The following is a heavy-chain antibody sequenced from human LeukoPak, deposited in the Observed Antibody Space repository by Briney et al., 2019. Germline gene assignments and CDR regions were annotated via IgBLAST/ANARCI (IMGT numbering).Heavy chain of an antibody. CDR1: GGSISSGSYY. J-gene: IGHJ6*03. Sequence: PSQTLSLTCTVSGGSISSGSYYWSWIRQPAGKGLEWIGRIYTSGSTNYNPSLKSRVTISVDTSKNQFSLKLSSVTAADTAVYYCARAYYDFWSGSTRYYYYMDVWGKGTAVTVSS. D-gene: IGHD3-3*01. CDR2: IYTSGST. V-gene: IGHV4-61*02. CDR3: ARAYYDFWSGSTRYYYYMDV.